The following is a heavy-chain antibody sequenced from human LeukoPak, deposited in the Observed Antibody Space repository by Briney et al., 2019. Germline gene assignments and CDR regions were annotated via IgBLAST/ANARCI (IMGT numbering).Heavy chain of an antibody. D-gene: IGHD3-10*01. J-gene: IGHJ4*02. CDR2: INHSGST. CDR3: ARGRGVRGVNLDY. V-gene: IGHV4-34*01. CDR1: GGPFSGYY. Sequence: SETLSLTCAVYGGPFSGYYWSWIRQPPGKGLEWIGEINHSGSTNYNPSLKSRVTISVDTSKNQFSLKLSSVTAADTAVYYCARGRGVRGVNLDYWGQGTLVTVSS.